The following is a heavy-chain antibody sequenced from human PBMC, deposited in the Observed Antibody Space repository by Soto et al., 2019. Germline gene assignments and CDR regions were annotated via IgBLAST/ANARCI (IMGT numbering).Heavy chain of an antibody. CDR1: GGTITRGDHF. J-gene: IGHJ6*02. CDR2: IYYSGST. Sequence: QLQLQESGPGLVKPSETLSLTCSVSGGTITRGDHFWSWVRQSPGKGLEWLGYIYYSGSTYYNPSLKGRVMMTIDTSKPPFSLNLSSVTAAATAVFYCGRGQTAIDVWGQGTTVTVSS. D-gene: IGHD5-18*01. CDR3: GRGQTAIDV. V-gene: IGHV4-30-4*01.